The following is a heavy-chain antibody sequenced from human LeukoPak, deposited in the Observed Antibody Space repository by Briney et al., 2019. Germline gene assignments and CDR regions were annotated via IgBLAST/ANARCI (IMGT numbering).Heavy chain of an antibody. CDR2: IIPIFGTA. J-gene: IGHJ6*03. Sequence: GASVKVSCKASGGTFSSYAISWVRQAPGQGLEWMGGIIPIFGTANYAQKFQGRVTITADESTSTAYMELSSLRSEDTAMYYCARGLQYRDYYYYMDVWGKGTTVTVSS. CDR3: ARGLQYRDYYYYMDV. CDR1: GGTFSSYA. V-gene: IGHV1-69*13. D-gene: IGHD4-11*01.